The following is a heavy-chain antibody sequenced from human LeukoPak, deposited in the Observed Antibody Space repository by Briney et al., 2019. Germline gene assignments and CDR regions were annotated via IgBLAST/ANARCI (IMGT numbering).Heavy chain of an antibody. J-gene: IGHJ4*02. D-gene: IGHD3-22*01. CDR1: GYSFTSYW. CDR3: ARYYYDSSGTAYFDY. V-gene: IGHV5-51*01. Sequence: GASLKISCKGSGYSFTSYWIGWVRQMPGKGLEWMGIIYPGDSDTRYSPSFQGQVTISADKSISTAYLQWSSLKASDTAMYYCARYYYDSSGTAYFDYWGQGTLVTVSS. CDR2: IYPGDSDT.